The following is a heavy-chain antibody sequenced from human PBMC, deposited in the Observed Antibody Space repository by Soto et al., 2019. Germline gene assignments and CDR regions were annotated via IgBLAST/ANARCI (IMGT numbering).Heavy chain of an antibody. CDR1: GDTFSSYA. D-gene: IGHD6-19*01. J-gene: IGHJ2*01. V-gene: IGHV1-69*13. Sequence: SVKVSCKASGDTFSSYAISWVRQAPRQGLEWMGGIIPIFGTANYAQKFQGRVTITADESTSTAYMELSSLRSEDTAVYYCAVIPPGIAVAGNWYFDLWGRGTLVTVSS. CDR3: AVIPPGIAVAGNWYFDL. CDR2: IIPIFGTA.